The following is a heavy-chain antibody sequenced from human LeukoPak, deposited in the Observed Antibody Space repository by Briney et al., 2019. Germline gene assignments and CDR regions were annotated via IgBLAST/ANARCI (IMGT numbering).Heavy chain of an antibody. Sequence: SETLSLTCTVTGGSTTRYYWSWIRQSPEKGLEWIGYIYDSGTSSPTTYNPTFKSRVTISVDTSKNQFSLKLSSVTAADTAVYYCARHAARKVPLAHFDYWGQGTLVTVSS. CDR1: GGSTTRYY. J-gene: IGHJ4*02. V-gene: IGHV4-59*08. CDR2: IYDSGTSSPT. CDR3: ARHAARKVPLAHFDY. D-gene: IGHD6-25*01.